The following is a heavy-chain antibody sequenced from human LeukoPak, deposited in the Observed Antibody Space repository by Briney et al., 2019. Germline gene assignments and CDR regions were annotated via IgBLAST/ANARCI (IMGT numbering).Heavy chain of an antibody. V-gene: IGHV3-23*01. Sequence: GGSLRLSCAASGFTFSSYAMSWVRQAPGKGLDWVSAISGSGGSTYDADSVKGRFTISRDNSKNTLYLQMNTLRAEDTAVYYCAKAHRYYYYGMDVWGQGTTVTVPS. CDR3: AKAHRYYYYGMDV. CDR2: ISGSGGST. CDR1: GFTFSSYA. J-gene: IGHJ6*02.